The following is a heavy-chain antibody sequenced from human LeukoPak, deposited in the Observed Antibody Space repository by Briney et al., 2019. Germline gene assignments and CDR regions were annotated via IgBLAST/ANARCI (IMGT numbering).Heavy chain of an antibody. V-gene: IGHV4-59*01. CDR2: IYYSGSI. D-gene: IGHD5-12*01. CDR1: GGSISNYY. CDR3: ARVSGYHWESFYDY. Sequence: SETLSLTCTVSGGSISNYYWSWIRQPPGKGLEWIGYIYYSGSINYNPSLKSRVTISVDTSKNQFSLKLRSVTAADTAVYYCARVSGYHWESFYDYWGRGTLVTVSS. J-gene: IGHJ4*02.